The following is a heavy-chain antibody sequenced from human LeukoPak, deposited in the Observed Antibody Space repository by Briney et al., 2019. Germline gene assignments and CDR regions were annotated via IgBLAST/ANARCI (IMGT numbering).Heavy chain of an antibody. CDR3: AKDPRTYSSGQGSYFQH. Sequence: GGSLRLSCAVSGFTFSSYGMHWVRQAPGKGLEWVAVISYDGSNKYYADSVKGRFTISRDNSKNTLYLQMNSLRAEDTAVYYCAKDPRTYSSGQGSYFQHWGQGTLVTVSS. D-gene: IGHD6-19*01. J-gene: IGHJ1*01. V-gene: IGHV3-30*18. CDR1: GFTFSSYG. CDR2: ISYDGSNK.